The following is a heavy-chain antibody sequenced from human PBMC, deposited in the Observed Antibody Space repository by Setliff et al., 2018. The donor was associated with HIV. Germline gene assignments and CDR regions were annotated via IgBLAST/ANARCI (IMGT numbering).Heavy chain of an antibody. J-gene: IGHJ4*02. CDR3: ARHGQYGSGSYYNRPFDY. CDR2: IYPGDSDT. Sequence: GESLKISCKGSGYSFTNYWIAWLRQMPGKGLEWMGIIYPGDSDTRYSPSFQGQVTISADKSISTAYLQWSSLKASDTAMYYCARHGQYGSGSYYNRPFDYWGQGTLVTVSA. V-gene: IGHV5-51*01. D-gene: IGHD3-10*01. CDR1: GYSFTNYW.